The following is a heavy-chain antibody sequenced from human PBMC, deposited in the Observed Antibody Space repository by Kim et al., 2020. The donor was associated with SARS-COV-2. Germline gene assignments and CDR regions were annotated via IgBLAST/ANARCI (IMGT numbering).Heavy chain of an antibody. V-gene: IGHV3-21*01. D-gene: IGHD4-17*01. Sequence: GGSLRLSCAASGFTFSSYSMNWVRQAPGKGLEWVSSISSSSSYIYYADSVKGRFTISRDNAKNSLYLQMNSLRAEDTAVYYCARDSPGDYYYYGMDVWGQGTTVTISS. CDR2: ISSSSSYI. J-gene: IGHJ6*02. CDR3: ARDSPGDYYYYGMDV. CDR1: GFTFSSYS.